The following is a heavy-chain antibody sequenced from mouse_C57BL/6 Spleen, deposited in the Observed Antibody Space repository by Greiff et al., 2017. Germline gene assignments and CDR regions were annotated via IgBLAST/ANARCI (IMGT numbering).Heavy chain of an antibody. J-gene: IGHJ2*01. CDR3: PITTVVADYFDY. Sequence: QVQLQQSGAELVRPGASVTLSCKASGYTFTDYEMHWVKQTPVHGLEWIGAIDPETGGTAYNQKFKGKAILTADKSSGTAYMELRSLTSEDSAVYYCPITTVVADYFDYWGQGTTLTVSS. V-gene: IGHV1-15*01. D-gene: IGHD1-1*01. CDR1: GYTFTDYE. CDR2: IDPETGGT.